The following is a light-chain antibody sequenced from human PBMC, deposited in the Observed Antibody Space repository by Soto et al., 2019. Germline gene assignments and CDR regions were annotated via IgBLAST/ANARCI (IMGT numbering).Light chain of an antibody. CDR1: QSVSSY. V-gene: IGKV3-11*01. J-gene: IGKJ5*01. Sequence: EIVVTRSPATLSLYTGERATLSCRASQSVSSYLAWYQQKPGQAPRLLIYDASNRATGIPARFSGSGSGTDFTLTISSLEPEDFAVYYCQQRSNWPITFGQGTRLEI. CDR2: DAS. CDR3: QQRSNWPIT.